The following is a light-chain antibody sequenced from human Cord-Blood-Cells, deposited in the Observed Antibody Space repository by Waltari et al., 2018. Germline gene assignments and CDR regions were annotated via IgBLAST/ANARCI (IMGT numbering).Light chain of an antibody. CDR1: QSLVYSDGNTS. CDR2: KVS. V-gene: IGKV2-30*01. CDR3: MQGTHWPPYT. J-gene: IGKJ2*01. Sequence: DVVMTQSPLSLPVTLGQPASLSCRSSQSLVYSDGNTSLNWFQQRPGQSPRRLIYKVSNRDSGVPDRFSGSGSGTDFTLKISRVEAEDVGVYYCMQGTHWPPYTFGQGTKLEIK.